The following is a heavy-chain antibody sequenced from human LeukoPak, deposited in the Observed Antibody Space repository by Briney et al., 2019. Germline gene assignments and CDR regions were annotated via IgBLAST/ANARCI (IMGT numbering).Heavy chain of an antibody. CDR3: AREWDVVVPAAISPTLDY. J-gene: IGHJ4*02. V-gene: IGHV1-2*02. D-gene: IGHD2-2*01. Sequence: GASVTVSCKASGYTFTGYYMHWVRQAPGQGLEWMGWINPNSGGTNYAQKFQSRVTMTRDTSISTAYMELSRLRSDDTAVYYCAREWDVVVPAAISPTLDYWGQGTLVTVSS. CDR1: GYTFTGYY. CDR2: INPNSGGT.